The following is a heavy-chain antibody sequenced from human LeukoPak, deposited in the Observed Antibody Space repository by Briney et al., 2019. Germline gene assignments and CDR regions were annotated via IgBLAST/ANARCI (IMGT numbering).Heavy chain of an antibody. CDR1: GFTFRRYA. V-gene: IGHV3-48*04. Sequence: GGSLRLSCAASGFTFRRYAMNWVRQAPGKGLEWVSYISSSSSTIYYADSVKGRFTISRDNAKNSLYLQMNSLRAEDTAVYYCARPGITAAGTRSGWFDPWGQGTLVTVSS. D-gene: IGHD6-13*01. CDR2: ISSSSSTI. CDR3: ARPGITAAGTRSGWFDP. J-gene: IGHJ5*02.